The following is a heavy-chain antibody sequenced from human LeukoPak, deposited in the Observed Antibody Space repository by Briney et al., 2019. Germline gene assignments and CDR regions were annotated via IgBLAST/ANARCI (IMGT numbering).Heavy chain of an antibody. J-gene: IGHJ6*02. Sequence: GGSLRLSCAASGFTFNNYAMSWVRQAPGKGLEWVSAISGSGGATYYADSVKGRFTISRDNSKNTLFLHMNSLRVEDTAVYYCAKAPAAATKYYFGMDVWGQGTTVTVSS. V-gene: IGHV3-23*01. CDR3: AKAPAAATKYYFGMDV. CDR2: ISGSGGAT. D-gene: IGHD6-13*01. CDR1: GFTFNNYA.